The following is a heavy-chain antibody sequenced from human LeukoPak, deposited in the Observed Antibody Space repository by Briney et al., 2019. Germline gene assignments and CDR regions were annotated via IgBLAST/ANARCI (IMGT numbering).Heavy chain of an antibody. Sequence: SETLSLTCAVSGGSISSSNWWSWVRQPPGKGLEWIGEIYHSGSTNYNPSLKSRVTISVDKSKNQFSLKLSSVTAADTAVYYCARFSRGSYYYDSSGYHSDYWGQGTLVTVSS. D-gene: IGHD3-22*01. CDR2: IYHSGST. J-gene: IGHJ4*02. V-gene: IGHV4-4*02. CDR3: ARFSRGSYYYDSSGYHSDY. CDR1: GGSISSSNW.